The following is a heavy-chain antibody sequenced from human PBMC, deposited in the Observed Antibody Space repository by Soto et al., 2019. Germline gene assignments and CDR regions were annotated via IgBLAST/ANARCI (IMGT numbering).Heavy chain of an antibody. D-gene: IGHD1-26*01. J-gene: IGHJ4*02. V-gene: IGHV3-21*01. CDR3: ARPRLRGSYLFDY. CDR1: GFTFSSYS. CDR2: ISSSSSYI. Sequence: GGSLRLSCAASGFTFSSYSMNWVRQAPGKGLEWVSSISSSSSYIYYADSVKGRFTISRGNAKNSLYLQMNSLRAEDTAVYYCARPRLRGSYLFDYWGQGTLVTVSS.